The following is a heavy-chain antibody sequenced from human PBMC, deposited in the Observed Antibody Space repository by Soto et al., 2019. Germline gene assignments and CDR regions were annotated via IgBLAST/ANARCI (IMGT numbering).Heavy chain of an antibody. CDR3: ATAASSSGYSYAFDI. Sequence: ASVKVSCKVSGYTLTELSMHWLLQAPGKGLEWMGGFDPEDGEIIYAQKFQGRVTMTEDTSTDTAYMELSSLRSEDTAVYYCATAASSSGYSYAFDIWGQGTMVTVSS. CDR1: GYTLTELS. V-gene: IGHV1-24*01. CDR2: FDPEDGEI. D-gene: IGHD3-22*01. J-gene: IGHJ3*02.